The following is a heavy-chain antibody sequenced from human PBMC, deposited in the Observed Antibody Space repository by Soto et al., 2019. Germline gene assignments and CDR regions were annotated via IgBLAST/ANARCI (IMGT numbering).Heavy chain of an antibody. CDR3: GRVSGLNCFAP. J-gene: IGHJ5*02. Sequence: ASVKVSCKASGYTFTSNYVHWVRQAPGQGLEWMAVINPTGDNKAYAPKFEGRLTLTTDTSTSTMYMELSSLRSEDTAVYYCGRVSGLNCFAPGGQGPLVTVSS. V-gene: IGHV1-46*03. D-gene: IGHD3-10*01. CDR2: INPTGDNK. CDR1: GYTFTSNY.